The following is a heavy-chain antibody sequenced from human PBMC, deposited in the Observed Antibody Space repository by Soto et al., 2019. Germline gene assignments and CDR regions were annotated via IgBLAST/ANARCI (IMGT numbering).Heavy chain of an antibody. CDR1: GFSFSGFA. Sequence: QVQLVESGGGVVQPGRSPRLSCAASGFSFSGFAMHWVRQAPGKGLEWVAVIWYDESNKYYTDSVKGRFTISRDNSKNTLYLQMNSLRAEDTAVYYCARDYVSRYYDSSGYFDYWGQGTLVTVSS. CDR2: IWYDESNK. CDR3: ARDYVSRYYDSSGYFDY. V-gene: IGHV3-33*01. D-gene: IGHD3-22*01. J-gene: IGHJ4*02.